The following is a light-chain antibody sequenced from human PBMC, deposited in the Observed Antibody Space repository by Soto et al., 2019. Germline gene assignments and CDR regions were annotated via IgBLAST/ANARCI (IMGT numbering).Light chain of an antibody. J-gene: IGKJ1*01. Sequence: DIQMTQSPSTLSASVGDRVTITCRASQSIGSWLAWYQQKPGKAPKVLIYDASSLESGVPSRFSGSGSGTEFTLTITTLQPDDFATYYCQQYKNYWTFGQGTKVDIK. CDR1: QSIGSW. V-gene: IGKV1-5*01. CDR3: QQYKNYWT. CDR2: DAS.